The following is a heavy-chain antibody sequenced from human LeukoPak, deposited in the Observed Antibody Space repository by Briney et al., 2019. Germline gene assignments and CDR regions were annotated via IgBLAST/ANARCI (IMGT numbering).Heavy chain of an antibody. D-gene: IGHD3-3*01. J-gene: IGHJ3*02. Sequence: SETLSLTCTVSGGSISSYYWSWIRQPAGKGLEWIGRIYTSGSTNYNPSLKSRVTMSVDTSKNQFSLKLSSVTAADTAVYYCARLRRITIFGVVEAFDIWGQGTMVTASS. V-gene: IGHV4-4*07. CDR2: IYTSGST. CDR3: ARLRRITIFGVVEAFDI. CDR1: GGSISSYY.